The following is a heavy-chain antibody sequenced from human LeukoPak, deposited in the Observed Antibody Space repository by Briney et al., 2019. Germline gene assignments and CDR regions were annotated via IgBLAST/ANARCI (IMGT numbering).Heavy chain of an antibody. Sequence: GGSLRLSCAASGFTFSSYWMSWVRQAPGKGLEWVANIKEDGSAKYYVDSVKGRFTISRDNAKNSLYLRMNNLSAEDTAVYYCVRDSPGYGAYDFDWGQGTLVTVSS. D-gene: IGHD5-12*01. V-gene: IGHV3-7*01. CDR2: IKEDGSAK. J-gene: IGHJ4*02. CDR1: GFTFSSYW. CDR3: VRDSPGYGAYDFD.